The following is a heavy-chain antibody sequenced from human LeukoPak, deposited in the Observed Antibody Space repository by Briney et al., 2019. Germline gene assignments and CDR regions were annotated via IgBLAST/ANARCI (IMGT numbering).Heavy chain of an antibody. V-gene: IGHV1-69*13. Sequence: GASVKVSCKASGGTFSSYAISWVRQAPGQGLEWMGGIIPIFGTANYAQKFQGRVTITADESTSTAYMELSSLRSEDTAVYYCAGGVRERLGAAIDHYYYALHVWGRGTMVTVSS. D-gene: IGHD1-26*01. J-gene: IGHJ6*02. CDR3: AGGVRERLGAAIDHYYYALHV. CDR2: IIPIFGTA. CDR1: GGTFSSYA.